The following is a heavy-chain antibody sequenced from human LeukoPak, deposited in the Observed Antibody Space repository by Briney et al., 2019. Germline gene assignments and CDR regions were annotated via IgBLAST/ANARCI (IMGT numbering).Heavy chain of an antibody. J-gene: IGHJ4*02. D-gene: IGHD6-19*01. CDR1: GGSISSSGYY. V-gene: IGHV4-39*01. CDR3: ARHHESGWYSDFDY. CDR2: LSYTGST. Sequence: PSETLSLTCTVSGGSISSSGYYWGWIRQPPGKGLEWIGSLSYTGSTNYNPSLRSRVSISVDTSKNHFSLKVPSVTAADTSVYYCARHHESGWYSDFDYWGQGTLVTVSS.